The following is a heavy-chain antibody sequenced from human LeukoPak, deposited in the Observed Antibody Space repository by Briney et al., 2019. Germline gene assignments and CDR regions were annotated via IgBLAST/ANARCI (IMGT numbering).Heavy chain of an antibody. J-gene: IGHJ4*02. CDR1: GDSITNYY. CDR2: ISYSGST. CDR3: ARKEWVPYYFDY. Sequence: SETLSLTCTVSGDSITNYYWSWIRQPPGKGLEWIGYISYSGSTNHNPSLKSRVTISVDTSKNQFSLKLTSVTAADTAVYYCARKEWVPYYFDYWGQGTLVTVSS. D-gene: IGHD3-3*01. V-gene: IGHV4-59*01.